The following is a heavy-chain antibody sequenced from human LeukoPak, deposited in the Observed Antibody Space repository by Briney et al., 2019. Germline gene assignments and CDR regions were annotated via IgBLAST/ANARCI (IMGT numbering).Heavy chain of an antibody. D-gene: IGHD5-24*01. Sequence: SGGSLSLSCEASGFSFSMYDMTWVRQAPGKGLEYVSSISSRSTYRFSADSVRGRFTISRDDAKNLLFLHMNSLRGDDTAVYYCARLGPGRDVSNSFDLWGQGTLVTVSS. V-gene: IGHV3-21*06. J-gene: IGHJ4*02. CDR3: ARLGPGRDVSNSFDL. CDR2: ISSRSTYR. CDR1: GFSFSMYD.